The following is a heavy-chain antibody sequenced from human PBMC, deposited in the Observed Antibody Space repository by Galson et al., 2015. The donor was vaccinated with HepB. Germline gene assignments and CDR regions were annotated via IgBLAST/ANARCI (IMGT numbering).Heavy chain of an antibody. CDR1: GYSFTSYW. D-gene: IGHD4-17*01. Sequence: QSGAEVKKPGESLKISCKGSGYSFTSYWIGWVRQMPGKGLEWMGIIYPGDSDTRYSPSFQGQVTISADKSISTAYLQWSSLKASDTAMYYCARHLTLRCGLDNSGCDAFDIWGQGTMVTVSS. CDR2: IYPGDSDT. CDR3: ARHLTLRCGLDNSGCDAFDI. V-gene: IGHV5-51*01. J-gene: IGHJ3*02.